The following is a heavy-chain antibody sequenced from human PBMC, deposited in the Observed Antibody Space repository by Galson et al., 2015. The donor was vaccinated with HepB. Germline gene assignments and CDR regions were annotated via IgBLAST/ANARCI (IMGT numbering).Heavy chain of an antibody. J-gene: IGHJ4*02. CDR1: GASISSYY. CDR2: IYRSGYT. V-gene: IGHV4-59*01. Sequence: ETLSLTCTVSGASISSYYWTWIRQPPGKGLEWIGHIYRSGYTKYNPPLKRQVTISMDTSNNQFSLRLTFVTAADTAVYYCARNQYSSSPHFHYWGQGTLLTVSS. D-gene: IGHD6-19*01. CDR3: ARNQYSSSPHFHY.